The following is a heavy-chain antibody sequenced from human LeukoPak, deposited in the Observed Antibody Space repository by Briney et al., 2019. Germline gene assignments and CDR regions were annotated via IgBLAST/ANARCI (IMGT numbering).Heavy chain of an antibody. CDR3: ARDGDIVADYGWFDP. Sequence: GGSLRLSCAASGFTFSDYYMSWIRQAPGKGLEWVSYISSSSSYTNYADSVKGRFTISRDNAKNSLYLQMNSLRAEDTAVYYCARDGDIVADYGWFDPWGQGTLVTVSS. CDR1: GFTFSDYY. V-gene: IGHV3-11*05. CDR2: ISSSSSYT. D-gene: IGHD2-15*01. J-gene: IGHJ5*02.